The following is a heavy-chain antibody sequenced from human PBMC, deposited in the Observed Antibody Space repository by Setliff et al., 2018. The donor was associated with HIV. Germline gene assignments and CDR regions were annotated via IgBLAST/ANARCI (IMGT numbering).Heavy chain of an antibody. J-gene: IGHJ4*02. Sequence: GGSLRLSCVVSGSTVSSTYMSWFRQAQGKGLEWLSVIYRDSATYYNDSVRVRFTISRDDSKNILYLQMNRLRDDDTAVYYCARGRIAFGDYFQWGQGTLVTVSS. CDR3: ARGRIAFGDYFQ. V-gene: IGHV3-53*01. D-gene: IGHD4-17*01. CDR1: GSTVSSTY. CDR2: IYRDSAT.